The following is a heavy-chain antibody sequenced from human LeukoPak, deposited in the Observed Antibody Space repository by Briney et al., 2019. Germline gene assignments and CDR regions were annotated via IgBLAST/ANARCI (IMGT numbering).Heavy chain of an antibody. Sequence: KTGGSLRLSCAASGFTFSSYSMSWVRQAPGKGLEWVSSISSSSSYIYYADSVKGRFTISRDNAKNSLYLQMNSLRAEDTAVYYCARDTYDFWSGYYGHYYYGMDVWGQGTTVTVSS. J-gene: IGHJ6*02. CDR2: ISSSSSYI. V-gene: IGHV3-21*01. CDR1: GFTFSSYS. CDR3: ARDTYDFWSGYYGHYYYGMDV. D-gene: IGHD3-3*01.